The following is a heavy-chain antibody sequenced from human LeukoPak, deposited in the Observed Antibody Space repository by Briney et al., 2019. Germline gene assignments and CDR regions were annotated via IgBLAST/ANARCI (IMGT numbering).Heavy chain of an antibody. CDR3: TTDLGITMIRGVIVY. V-gene: IGHV3-15*01. CDR1: GLSFTNAW. D-gene: IGHD3-10*01. CDR2: IKGKGDGETT. J-gene: IGHJ4*02. Sequence: GGSLRLSCADSGLSFTNAWMSWVRQAPGKGLEWVGRIKGKGDGETTDYAAPVKGRFTMSRDDSKGMLYLYMNSLKTEDTAVYYCTTDLGITMIRGVIVYWGRGTLVTVSS.